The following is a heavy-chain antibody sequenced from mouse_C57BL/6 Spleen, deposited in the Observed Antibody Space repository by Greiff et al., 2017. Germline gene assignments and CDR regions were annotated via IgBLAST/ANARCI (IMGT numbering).Heavy chain of an antibody. V-gene: IGHV1-80*01. CDR3: ARDLEDYSMDY. CDR1: GYAFSSYW. Sequence: QVQLKQSGAELVKPGASVKISCKASGYAFSSYWMNWVKQRPGKGLEWIDQIYPGDGDTNYNGKFKGKATLTADKSSSTAYMQLSSLTSEDSAVYFCARDLEDYSMDYWGQGTSVTVSS. D-gene: IGHD2-10*02. J-gene: IGHJ4*01. CDR2: IYPGDGDT.